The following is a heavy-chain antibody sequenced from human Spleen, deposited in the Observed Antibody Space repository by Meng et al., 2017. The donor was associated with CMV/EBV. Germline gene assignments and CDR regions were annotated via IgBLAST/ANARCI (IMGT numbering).Heavy chain of an antibody. CDR2: IYPGDSDI. J-gene: IGHJ6*02. Sequence: GESLKISCKGSGYTFTSYWIGWVRQMPGKGLEWVGFIYPGDSDIRYSPSFEGQVTISADRSISTAYLQWSTLMASDTAIYYCARLDSNYANYYFGLDVWGQGTTVTVSS. D-gene: IGHD4-11*01. CDR1: GYTFTSYW. CDR3: ARLDSNYANYYFGLDV. V-gene: IGHV5-51*01.